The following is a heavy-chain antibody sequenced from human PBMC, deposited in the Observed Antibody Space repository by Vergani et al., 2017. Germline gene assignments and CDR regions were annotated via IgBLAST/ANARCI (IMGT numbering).Heavy chain of an antibody. Sequence: QVQLVQSGAEVKKPGASVKVSCKASGYTFTSYDINWVRQATGQGLEWMGGFDPEDGETIYAQKFQGRVTMTEDTSTDTAYMELSSLRSEDTAVYYCATSLPYSGSYLGPHTPFDYWGQGTLVTVSS. D-gene: IGHD1-26*01. CDR1: GYTFTSYD. CDR2: FDPEDGET. J-gene: IGHJ4*02. CDR3: ATSLPYSGSYLGPHTPFDY. V-gene: IGHV1-24*01.